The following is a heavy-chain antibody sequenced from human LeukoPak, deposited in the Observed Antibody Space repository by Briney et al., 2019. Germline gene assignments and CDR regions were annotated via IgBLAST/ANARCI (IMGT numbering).Heavy chain of an antibody. D-gene: IGHD2-2*01. CDR1: GFTFDDYA. J-gene: IGHJ6*03. Sequence: GGSLRLSCAASGFTFDDYAMHWVRQAPGKGLEWVSLISGDGGSTYYADSVKGRFTISRDNSKNSLYLQMNSLRTEDTALYYCAKGPSSRLGYYYYYYYMDVWGKGTTVTVSS. V-gene: IGHV3-43*02. CDR2: ISGDGGST. CDR3: AKGPSSRLGYYYYYYYMDV.